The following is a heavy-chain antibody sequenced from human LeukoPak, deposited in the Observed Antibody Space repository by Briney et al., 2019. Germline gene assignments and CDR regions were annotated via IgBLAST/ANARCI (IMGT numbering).Heavy chain of an antibody. Sequence: SETLSLTCAVCGGSFSGYYWSWIRQPPGKGLEWIGEINHSGSTNYNPSLKSRVTISVDTSKNQFSLKLSSVTAADTAVYYCARGPSLYYDSSGYYDFQCYYYYMDVWGKGTTVTVSS. J-gene: IGHJ6*03. D-gene: IGHD3-22*01. V-gene: IGHV4-34*01. CDR1: GGSFSGYY. CDR3: ARGPSLYYDSSGYYDFQCYYYYMDV. CDR2: INHSGST.